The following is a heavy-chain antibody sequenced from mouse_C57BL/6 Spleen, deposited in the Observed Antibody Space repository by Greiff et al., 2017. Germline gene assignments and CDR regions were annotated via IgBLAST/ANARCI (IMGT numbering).Heavy chain of an antibody. V-gene: IGHV5-17*01. CDR1: GFTFSDYG. CDR2: ISSGSSTT. Sequence: EVQRVESGGGLVKPGGSLKLSCAASGFTFSDYGMHWVRQAPEKGLEWVAYISSGSSTTYYADTVKGRFTISRDNAKNTLFLQMTSLRSEDTAMYYCASKDSSYAMGYWGQGTSVTVSS. J-gene: IGHJ4*01. D-gene: IGHD1-1*01. CDR3: ASKDSSYAMGY.